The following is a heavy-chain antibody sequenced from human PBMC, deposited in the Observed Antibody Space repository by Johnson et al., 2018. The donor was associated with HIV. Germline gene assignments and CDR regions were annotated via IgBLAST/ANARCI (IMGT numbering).Heavy chain of an antibody. CDR1: GFTFDDYA. D-gene: IGHD3-10*01. Sequence: VQLVESGGGVVRPGGSLRLSCVASGFTFDDYAMHWVRQAPGKGLEWVANIKQDGGEKYYVDSVKGRFTISRDNSKNSLYLQMNSLRTEDTAVYYCARDASYYGSSHERSWGGFDLWGQGTMVAVSS. J-gene: IGHJ3*01. V-gene: IGHV3-7*01. CDR2: IKQDGGEK. CDR3: ARDASYYGSSHERSWGGFDL.